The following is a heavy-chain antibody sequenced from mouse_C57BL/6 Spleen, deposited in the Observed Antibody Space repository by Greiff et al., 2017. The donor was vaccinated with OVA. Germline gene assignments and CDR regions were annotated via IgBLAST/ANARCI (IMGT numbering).Heavy chain of an antibody. D-gene: IGHD1-1*01. CDR2: INPSTGGT. J-gene: IGHJ4*01. CDR3: AREGTTDYAMDY. V-gene: IGHV1-42*01. Sequence: EVQGVESGPELVKPGASVKISCKASGYSFTGYYMNWVKQSPEKSLEWIGEINPSTGGTTYNQKFKAKATLTVDKSSSTAYMQLKSLTSEDSAVYYCAREGTTDYAMDYWGQGTSVTVSS. CDR1: GYSFTGYY.